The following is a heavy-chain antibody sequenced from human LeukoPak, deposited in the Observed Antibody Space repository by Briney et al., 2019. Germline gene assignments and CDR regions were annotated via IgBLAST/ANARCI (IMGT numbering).Heavy chain of an antibody. CDR2: IYYSGST. V-gene: IGHV4-39*07. CDR1: GGSISSSSYY. CDR3: ASSPPTVGLPEIDY. Sequence: PSETLSLTCTVSGGSISSSSYYWGWLRQPPGKGLEWIGSIYYSGSTYYNPSLKSRVTISVDTSKNQFSLKLSSVTAADTAVYYCASSPPTVGLPEIDYWGQGTLVTVSS. J-gene: IGHJ4*02.